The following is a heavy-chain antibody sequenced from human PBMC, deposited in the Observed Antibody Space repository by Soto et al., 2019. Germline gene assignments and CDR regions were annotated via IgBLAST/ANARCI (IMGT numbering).Heavy chain of an antibody. CDR2: ISGSGTNT. Sequence: GGSLRLSCSASGFAFSSSAMAWVRRAPGKGLEWVSGISGSGTNTFYAESVKGRFIISRDNSNNTLSLQLSRLRVEDTAVYYCAKAGSSWLYYGIDVWGQGTTVTVSS. D-gene: IGHD6-13*01. CDR1: GFAFSSSA. CDR3: AKAGSSWLYYGIDV. V-gene: IGHV3-23*01. J-gene: IGHJ6*02.